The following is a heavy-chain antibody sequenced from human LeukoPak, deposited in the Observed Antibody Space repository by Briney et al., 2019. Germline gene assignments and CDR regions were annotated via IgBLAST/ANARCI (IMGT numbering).Heavy chain of an antibody. CDR1: GFTFSSYG. J-gene: IGHJ6*02. V-gene: IGHV3-30*03. CDR2: ISYDGSNK. Sequence: GGSLRLSCAASGFTFSSYGMHWVRQAPGKGLEWVAVISYDGSNKYYADSVKGRFTISRDNSKNTLYLQMNSLRAEDTAVYYCATDGDYYYDMDVGAQGTTVTVPS. CDR3: ATDGDYYYDMDV.